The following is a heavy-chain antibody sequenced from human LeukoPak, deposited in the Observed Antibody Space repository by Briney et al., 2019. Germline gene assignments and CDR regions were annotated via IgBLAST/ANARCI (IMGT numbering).Heavy chain of an antibody. Sequence: SVKVSCKASGGTFSNYAISWVRQAPGRGLEWMGGIIPIFGTPNYAQKFRGRVTITTDESTSTAYMELSSLRSEDTAVYYCATPHGHLGYCSGGSCYLQLDYWGQGTLVTVSS. D-gene: IGHD2-15*01. J-gene: IGHJ4*02. CDR3: ATPHGHLGYCSGGSCYLQLDY. CDR2: IIPIFGTP. CDR1: GGTFSNYA. V-gene: IGHV1-69*05.